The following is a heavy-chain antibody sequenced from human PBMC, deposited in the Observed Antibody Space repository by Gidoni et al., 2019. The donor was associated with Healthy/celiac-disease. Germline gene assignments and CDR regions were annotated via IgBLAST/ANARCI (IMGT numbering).Heavy chain of an antibody. CDR3: ARDQAYYYDSSGYYSSDDAFDI. V-gene: IGHV3-48*02. D-gene: IGHD3-22*01. CDR1: GFTFSSYR. CDR2: ISSSSSTI. Sequence: EVQLVESGGGLVQPGGSLRLSCAASGFTFSSYRMNWVRQAPGKGLEWVSYISSSSSTIYYADSVKGRFTISRDNAKNSLYLQMNSLRDEDTAVYYCARDQAYYYDSSGYYSSDDAFDIWGQGTMVTVSS. J-gene: IGHJ3*02.